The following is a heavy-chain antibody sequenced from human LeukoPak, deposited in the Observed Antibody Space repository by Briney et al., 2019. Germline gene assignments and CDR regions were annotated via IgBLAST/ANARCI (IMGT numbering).Heavy chain of an antibody. D-gene: IGHD1-26*01. V-gene: IGHV3-23*01. CDR2: ISGSGVST. CDR1: GFTFITYA. Sequence: GGSLRLSCAASGFTFITYAMSWVRQAPGKGLEWVSAISGSGVSTYYADSVKGRFSISRDNSKNTLYLQMNSLRAEDTAVYYCAEQEGSYYFDYWGQGTLVTVSS. J-gene: IGHJ4*02. CDR3: AEQEGSYYFDY.